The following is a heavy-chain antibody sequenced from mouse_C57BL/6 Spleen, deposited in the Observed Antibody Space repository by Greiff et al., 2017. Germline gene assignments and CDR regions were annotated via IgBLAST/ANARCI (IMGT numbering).Heavy chain of an antibody. D-gene: IGHD1-1*01. CDR3: ARGDTTVVERENAMDH. CDR1: GYTFTSYW. V-gene: IGHV1-50*01. Sequence: QVQLQQPGAELVKPGASVKLSCKASGYTFTSYWMQWVKQRPGQGLEWIGEIDPSDSYTNYNQKFKGKATLTVDTSSSTAYMQLSSLTSEDSAVYYCARGDTTVVERENAMDHWGQGTSVTVSS. CDR2: IDPSDSYT. J-gene: IGHJ4*01.